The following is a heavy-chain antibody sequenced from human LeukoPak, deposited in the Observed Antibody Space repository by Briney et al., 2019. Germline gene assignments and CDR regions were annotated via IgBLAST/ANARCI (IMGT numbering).Heavy chain of an antibody. CDR3: ARGHTKSPDERDLLYASRIWGSRWFDP. V-gene: IGHV4-38-2*02. Sequence: SETLSLTCTVSDYSINNGYYWGWIRQPPGEGLEWLGSIYHSGSTYYNPSLKSRVTLSVDTSTNQFSLKLSSVTAADKAVYYCARGHTKSPDERDLLYASRIWGSRWFDPWGQGTLVTVSS. D-gene: IGHD3-10*01. J-gene: IGHJ5*02. CDR2: IYHSGST. CDR1: DYSINNGYY.